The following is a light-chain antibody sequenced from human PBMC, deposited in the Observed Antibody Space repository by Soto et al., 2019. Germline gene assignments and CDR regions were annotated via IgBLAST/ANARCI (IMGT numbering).Light chain of an antibody. J-gene: IGLJ3*02. CDR1: SNDVGRFNY. V-gene: IGLV2-14*01. CDR3: HSYTSSTTGV. CDR2: EVT. Sequence: QSALTQPASVSGSPGQSITISCTGSSNDVGRFNYVSWYQHHPGKAPKLMIYEVTDRPSGVSNRFSGSKSGNTASLTITGLQAEDEADYYCHSYTSSTTGVFGGGTKVTDL.